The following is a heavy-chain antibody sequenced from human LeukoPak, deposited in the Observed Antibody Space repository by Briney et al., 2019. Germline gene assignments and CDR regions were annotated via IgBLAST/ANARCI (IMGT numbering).Heavy chain of an antibody. J-gene: IGHJ5*02. V-gene: IGHV4-34*01. CDR3: ARAKWLVRNWFDP. CDR2: INHSGST. D-gene: IGHD6-19*01. Sequence: SETLSLTCAVYGGSFSGYYWSWIRQPPGKGLEWIGEINHSGSTNYNPSLKSRVTVSVDTSKNQFSLKLSSVTAADTAVYYCARAKWLVRNWFDPWGQGTLVTVSS. CDR1: GGSFSGYY.